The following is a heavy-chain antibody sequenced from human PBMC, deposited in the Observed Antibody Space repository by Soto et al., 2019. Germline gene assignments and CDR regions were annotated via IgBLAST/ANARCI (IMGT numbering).Heavy chain of an antibody. CDR1: GFTFSYHA. D-gene: IGHD1-1*01. V-gene: IGHV3-30-3*01. CDR2: ISYDGDNK. Sequence: GGSLRLSCAASGFTFSYHALNWVRQAPGKGLEWVAVISYDGDNKYIAESVKGRFTISRDNSKNTVSLQMNSLRTEDTAMYFCARGTTTSAFSAMDVWGQGTTVTVSS. J-gene: IGHJ6*02. CDR3: ARGTTTSAFSAMDV.